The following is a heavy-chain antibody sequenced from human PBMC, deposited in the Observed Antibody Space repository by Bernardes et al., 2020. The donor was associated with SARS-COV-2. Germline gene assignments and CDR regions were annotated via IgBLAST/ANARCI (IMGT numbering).Heavy chain of an antibody. CDR1: GYSFTSYW. V-gene: IGHV5-10-1*01. CDR3: ARRHGPCTSSTSCYYFDY. CDR2: IDPSDSYT. Sequence: GESLKISCKGSGYSFTSYWISWVRQMPGKGLEWMGRIDPSDSYTNYSPSFQGHVTISADKSISTAYLQWSSLKASDTAMYYCARRHGPCTSSTSCYYFDYWGQGTLVTVSS. D-gene: IGHD2-2*01. J-gene: IGHJ4*02.